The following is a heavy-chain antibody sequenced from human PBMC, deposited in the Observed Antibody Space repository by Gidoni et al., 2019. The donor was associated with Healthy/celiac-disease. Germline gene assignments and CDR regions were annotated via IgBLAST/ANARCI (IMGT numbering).Heavy chain of an antibody. J-gene: IGHJ6*02. D-gene: IGHD1-1*01. Sequence: QLQLQESGPGLVKPSETLSLTCTVSGGSISSSSYYWGWIRQPPGKGLEWIGSIYYSGSTYYNPSLKSRVTISVDTSKNQFSLKLSSVTAADTAVYYCARLWMRLRRTIGPYYYGMDVWGQGTTVTVSS. CDR3: ARLWMRLRRTIGPYYYGMDV. CDR1: GGSISSSSYY. V-gene: IGHV4-39*01. CDR2: IYYSGST.